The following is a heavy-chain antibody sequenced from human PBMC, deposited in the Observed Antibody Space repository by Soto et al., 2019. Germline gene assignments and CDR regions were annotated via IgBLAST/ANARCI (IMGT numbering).Heavy chain of an antibody. CDR2: ISAYNGNT. J-gene: IGHJ4*02. CDR3: ARGNDFWSGYPHDY. Sequence: ASVKVSCKASGYTFTSYGISWVRQAPGQGLEWMGWISAYNGNTNYAQKLQGRVTMTTGKSTSTAYMELRSLRSDDTAVYYCARGNDFWSGYPHDYWGQGTLVTVSS. V-gene: IGHV1-18*01. D-gene: IGHD3-3*01. CDR1: GYTFTSYG.